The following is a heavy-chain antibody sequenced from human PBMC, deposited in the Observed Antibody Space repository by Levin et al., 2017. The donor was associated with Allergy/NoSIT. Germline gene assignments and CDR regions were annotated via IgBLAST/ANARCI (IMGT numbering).Heavy chain of an antibody. Sequence: TGGSLRLSCAASGFTFSSYGMHWVRQAPGKGLEWVAVISYDGSNKYYADSVKGRFTISRDNSKNTLYLQMNSLRAEDTAVYYCAKDLGGHIVATITGVENAFDIWGQGTMVTVSS. J-gene: IGHJ3*02. V-gene: IGHV3-30*18. CDR1: GFTFSSYG. D-gene: IGHD5-12*01. CDR3: AKDLGGHIVATITGVENAFDI. CDR2: ISYDGSNK.